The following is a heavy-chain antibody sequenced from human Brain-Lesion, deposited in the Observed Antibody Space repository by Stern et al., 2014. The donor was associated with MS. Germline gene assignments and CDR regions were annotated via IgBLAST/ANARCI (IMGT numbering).Heavy chain of an antibody. CDR3: ARDQRGITIFGVVTDYYYLGMDV. V-gene: IGHV1-2*02. CDR2: INPNTGGT. Sequence: QVQLRQSGAEVKKPGASVKVSCKTSGYIFTGYYIHWVRQAPGQGLEWMAWINPNTGGTKYAQKFQGRVTMSRDTSISTAYVELSSLTSDDTAVYYCARDQRGITIFGVVTDYYYLGMDVWGQGTTVTVSS. D-gene: IGHD3-3*01. CDR1: GYIFTGYY. J-gene: IGHJ6*02.